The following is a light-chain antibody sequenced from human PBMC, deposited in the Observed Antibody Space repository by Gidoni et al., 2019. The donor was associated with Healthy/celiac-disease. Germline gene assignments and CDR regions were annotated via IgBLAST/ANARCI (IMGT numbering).Light chain of an antibody. V-gene: IGLV3-19*01. Sequence: SSELTPDAAVSVALGQTVRITCQGDSLRSSYASWYQQKPGQAPVLVIYGKNNRPSGIPDRFSGSSSGNTASLTITGAQAEDEADYYCNSRDSSGNRVFGGGTKLTVL. CDR3: NSRDSSGNRV. J-gene: IGLJ2*01. CDR1: SLRSSY. CDR2: GKN.